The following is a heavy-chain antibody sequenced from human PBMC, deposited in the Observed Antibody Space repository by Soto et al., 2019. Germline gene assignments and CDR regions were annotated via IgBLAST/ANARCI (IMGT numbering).Heavy chain of an antibody. J-gene: IGHJ6*02. D-gene: IGHD1-1*01. CDR1: GYTFTDLA. V-gene: IGHV1-24*01. Sequence: ASVKVSCKVSGYTFTDLAIHWVRQSPGKGLEWMANFKPEDGEIVYAQKFQGRVKMTEDTSTSTAYMELSSLTSDDTAVYYCAVESRTTKITPPDHNGLDVWGQGTMVTVSS. CDR3: AVESRTTKITPPDHNGLDV. CDR2: FKPEDGEI.